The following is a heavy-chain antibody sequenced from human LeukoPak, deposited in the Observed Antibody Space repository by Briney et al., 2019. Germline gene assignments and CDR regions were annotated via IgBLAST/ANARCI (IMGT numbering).Heavy chain of an antibody. CDR2: ISYDGSNK. Sequence: GGSLRLSCAASGFTFSSYAMYWVRQAPGNGLEWVAVISYDGSNKYYADSVKGRFTISRDNSKNTLYLQMNSLRAEDTAVYYCARDPRQYSSDLQPLFDYWGQGTLVTVSS. D-gene: IGHD6-19*01. CDR3: ARDPRQYSSDLQPLFDY. V-gene: IGHV3-30*01. J-gene: IGHJ4*02. CDR1: GFTFSSYA.